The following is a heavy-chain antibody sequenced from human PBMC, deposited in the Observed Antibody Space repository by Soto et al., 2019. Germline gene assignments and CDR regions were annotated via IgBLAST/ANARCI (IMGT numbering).Heavy chain of an antibody. V-gene: IGHV3-72*01. CDR2: SRDKAQGYST. CDR1: GFTLSDHY. D-gene: IGHD3-3*01. CDR3: ARGRDDLTSVPFDY. Sequence: LRLSCAGSGFTLSDHYIDWVRQAPGKGLEWVGRSRDKAQGYSTAYAASVEGRFTTSRDESKNSVYLQMNSLKTEDTAVYYCARGRDDLTSVPFDYWGQGTPVTVSS. J-gene: IGHJ4*02.